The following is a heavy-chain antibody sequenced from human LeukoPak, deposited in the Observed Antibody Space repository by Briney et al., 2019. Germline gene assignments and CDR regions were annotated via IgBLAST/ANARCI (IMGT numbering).Heavy chain of an antibody. D-gene: IGHD3-16*02. J-gene: IGHJ4*02. V-gene: IGHV3-48*03. CDR2: ISSSGTTI. CDR3: ARVRYQTADY. CDR1: GFXFSTYE. Sequence: GGSLRLSCAASGFXFSTYEINWVRQAPGKGLEWVSYISSSGTTIHYADSVKGRFTISRENAKNSVYLQMNSLRVEDTAVYYCARVRYQTADYWGQGTLVTVSS.